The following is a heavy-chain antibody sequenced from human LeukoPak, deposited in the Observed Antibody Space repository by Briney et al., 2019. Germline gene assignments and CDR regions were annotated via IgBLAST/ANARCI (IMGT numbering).Heavy chain of an antibody. J-gene: IGHJ4*02. CDR1: GGSISSYY. D-gene: IGHD3-22*01. CDR3: ARDFLYYYDSSGYYYFDY. V-gene: IGHV4-4*07. Sequence: SETLSLTCTVSGGSISSYYWSWIRQPAGKGLEWIGRIYTSGSTNYNPSLKSRVTMSVDTSKNQFPLKLSSVTAADTAVYYCARDFLYYYDSSGYYYFDYWGQGTLVTVSS. CDR2: IYTSGST.